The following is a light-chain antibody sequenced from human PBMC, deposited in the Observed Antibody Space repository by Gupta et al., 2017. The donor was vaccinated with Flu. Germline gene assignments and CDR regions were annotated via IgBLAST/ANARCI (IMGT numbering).Light chain of an antibody. J-gene: IGKJ2*03. CDR3: QQYKDWPPYS. V-gene: IGKV3-15*01. CDR2: GAS. CDR1: QNIRSN. Sequence: EIILTQSPATLSVSPGEGATLSCRASQNIRSNLAWYQQRPGQAPRLLIYGASTRATGIPARFSGSGSGTEFTLTISSLQSEDFAVYYCQQYKDWPPYSFGQGTKLEIK.